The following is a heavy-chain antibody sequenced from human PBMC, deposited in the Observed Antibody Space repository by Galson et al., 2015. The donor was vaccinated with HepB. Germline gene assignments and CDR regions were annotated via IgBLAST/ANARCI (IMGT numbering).Heavy chain of an antibody. CDR3: ARLVPGYCSGGSCYSGYYFDY. CDR1: GYTFTSYG. V-gene: IGHV1-18*01. CDR2: ISAYNGNT. J-gene: IGHJ4*02. D-gene: IGHD2-15*01. Sequence: SVKVSCKASGYTFTSYGISWVRQAPGQGLEWMGWISAYNGNTNYAQKLQGRVTMTTDTSTSTAYMELRSLRSDDTAVYYCARLVPGYCSGGSCYSGYYFDYWGQGTLVTVSS.